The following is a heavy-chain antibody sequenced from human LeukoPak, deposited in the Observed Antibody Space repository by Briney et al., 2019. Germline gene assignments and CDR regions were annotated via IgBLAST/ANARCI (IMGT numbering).Heavy chain of an antibody. V-gene: IGHV3-21*01. D-gene: IGHD6-19*01. Sequence: GGSLRLSCAASGFTFSSYSMNWVRQAPGKGLEWVSSISSSSSYIYYADSVKGRFTISRDNAKNSLYLQKNSLRAENTAVYYCARDPSSGWFDYWGQGTLVTVSS. J-gene: IGHJ4*02. CDR3: ARDPSSGWFDY. CDR1: GFTFSSYS. CDR2: ISSSSSYI.